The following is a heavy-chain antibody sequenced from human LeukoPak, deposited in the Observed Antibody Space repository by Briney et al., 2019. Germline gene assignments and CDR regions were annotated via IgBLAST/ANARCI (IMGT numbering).Heavy chain of an antibody. J-gene: IGHJ6*02. V-gene: IGHV3-23*01. CDR2: ISGSVGST. Sequence: GGSLRLSCAASGFTFGSYAMSWVRQAQGKGLEWVSGISGSVGSTYYADSVKGRFTISRDNSKNTLYLQMNNLRAEDTAVYYCAKTPSLYQYYYGMDVWGQGTTVTVSS. D-gene: IGHD3-10*01. CDR3: AKTPSLYQYYYGMDV. CDR1: GFTFGSYA.